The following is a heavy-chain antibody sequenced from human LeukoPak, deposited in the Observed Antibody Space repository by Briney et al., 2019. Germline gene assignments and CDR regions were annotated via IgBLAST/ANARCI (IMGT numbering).Heavy chain of an antibody. CDR2: ISYDGSNK. CDR3: AKEDYGGNFFDY. Sequence: GGSLRLSCAASGFTFSNYGMHWVRQAPGKGLEWVAVISYDGSNKNYADSVKGRFTISRDNSENTLYLQMNSLRAEDTVVYYCAKEDYGGNFFDYWGQGTLVTVSS. D-gene: IGHD4-23*01. V-gene: IGHV3-30*18. J-gene: IGHJ4*02. CDR1: GFTFSNYG.